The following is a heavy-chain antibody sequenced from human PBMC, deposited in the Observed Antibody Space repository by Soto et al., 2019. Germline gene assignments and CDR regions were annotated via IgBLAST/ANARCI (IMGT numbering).Heavy chain of an antibody. Sequence: QVQLVQSGAEVKKPGSSVKVSCKASGGTFSSYAISWVRQAPGQGLEWMGGIIPIFGTANYAQKFQGRVTINEDEAPSTAYMELISLRYADTAAYFCVSVYCSSNSCYGAFDIWGQGTMVTVSS. CDR2: IIPIFGTA. V-gene: IGHV1-69*01. D-gene: IGHD2-2*01. CDR3: VSVYCSSNSCYGAFDI. CDR1: GGTFSSYA. J-gene: IGHJ3*02.